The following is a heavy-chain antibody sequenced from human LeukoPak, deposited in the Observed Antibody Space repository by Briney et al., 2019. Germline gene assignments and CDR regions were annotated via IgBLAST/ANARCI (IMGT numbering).Heavy chain of an antibody. CDR3: ARDAGSGYWEYYFDY. J-gene: IGHJ4*02. CDR2: ISYDGSNK. Sequence: GGSLRLSCAASGFTLSSYAMQWVRQDPGKGLEWVAVISYDGSNKYYADSVKGRFTISRDNSKNTLYLQMNSLRAEDTAVYCCARDAGSGYWEYYFDYWGQGTLVTVSS. D-gene: IGHD3-3*01. CDR1: GFTLSSYA. V-gene: IGHV3-30*01.